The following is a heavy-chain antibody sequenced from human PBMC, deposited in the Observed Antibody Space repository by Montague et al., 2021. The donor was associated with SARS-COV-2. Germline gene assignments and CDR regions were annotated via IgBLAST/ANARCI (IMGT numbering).Heavy chain of an antibody. D-gene: IGHD3-10*01. V-gene: IGHV2-5*01. J-gene: IGHJ4*02. Sequence: PALVKPTQTLTLTCTFSGFSLRSDDEGVAWIRQSPGQALEWLAVIYWNGDKRYSPSLQRRLTITKDTSENQVVPTMTNMDPVDTATYYCAHRGMIRGLIFDYWGQGTLVTVSS. CDR3: AHRGMIRGLIFDY. CDR2: IYWNGDK. CDR1: GFSLRSDDEG.